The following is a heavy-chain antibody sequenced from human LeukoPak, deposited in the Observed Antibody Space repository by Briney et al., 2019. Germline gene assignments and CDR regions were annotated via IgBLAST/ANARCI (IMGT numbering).Heavy chain of an antibody. Sequence: GGSLRLSCAASGFTFSSYAMHWVRQAPGKGPEWVAVISYDGSNKYYADSVKGRFTISRDNSKNTLYLQMNSLRAEDTAVYYCARGPLQLGYCSSTSCYLPIDYWGQGTLVTVSS. CDR2: ISYDGSNK. V-gene: IGHV3-30-3*01. J-gene: IGHJ4*02. D-gene: IGHD2-2*01. CDR1: GFTFSSYA. CDR3: ARGPLQLGYCSSTSCYLPIDY.